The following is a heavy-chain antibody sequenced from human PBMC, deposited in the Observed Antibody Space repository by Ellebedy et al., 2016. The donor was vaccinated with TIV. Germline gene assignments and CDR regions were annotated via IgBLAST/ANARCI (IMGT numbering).Heavy chain of an antibody. CDR1: GGRVRSYG. J-gene: IGHJ3*02. CDR3: ARTSAPAAERGALDI. Sequence: GGSLRLSXAASGGRVRSYGMYWVRQAPGKGLEWVALMWHDGRNIYYGDGVQGRFTISRDNAKNMLYLQMSSLGAGDTAVYYCARTSAPAAERGALDIWGQGTIVSVSS. V-gene: IGHV3-33*01. CDR2: MWHDGRNI. D-gene: IGHD2-2*01.